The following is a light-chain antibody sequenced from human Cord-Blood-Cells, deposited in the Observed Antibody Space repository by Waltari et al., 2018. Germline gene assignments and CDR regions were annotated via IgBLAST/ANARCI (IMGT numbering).Light chain of an antibody. CDR1: SSNIGSNT. CDR2: SNN. CDR3: AAWDDSLNGWV. J-gene: IGLJ3*02. V-gene: IGLV1-44*01. Sequence: QPPSASGTPGQRVTISCSGSSSNIGSNTVNWYQQLPGTAPKLLIYSNNQRPSGIPDRFSGSKSGTSASLAISGLQSEDEADYYCAAWDDSLNGWVFGGGTKLTVL.